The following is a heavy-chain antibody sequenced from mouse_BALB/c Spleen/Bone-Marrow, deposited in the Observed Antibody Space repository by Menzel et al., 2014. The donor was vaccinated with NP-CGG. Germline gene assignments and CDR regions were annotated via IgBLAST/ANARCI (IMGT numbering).Heavy chain of an antibody. CDR1: GFTSSSYA. J-gene: IGHJ3*01. Sequence: EVMLVESGGGLVKPGGSLKLSCAASGFTSSSYAMSWVRQTPEKRLEWVASISSGGSTYYPDSVKGRFTISRDNARNILYLQMSSLRSEGTAMYYCARVVYYDYDVWFAHWGQGTLVTVSA. CDR2: ISSGGST. CDR3: ARVVYYDYDVWFAH. D-gene: IGHD2-4*01. V-gene: IGHV5-6-5*01.